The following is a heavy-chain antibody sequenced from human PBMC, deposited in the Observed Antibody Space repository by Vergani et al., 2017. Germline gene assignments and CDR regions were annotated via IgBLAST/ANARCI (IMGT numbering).Heavy chain of an antibody. CDR2: IYYSGST. CDR1: GGSISSSSYY. D-gene: IGHD2-15*01. CDR3: AGRAAPPYLDY. J-gene: IGHJ4*02. Sequence: QLQLQESGPGLVKPSETLSLTCTVSGGSISSSSYYWGWVRQPPGKGLEWIGSIYYSGSTDYNPSLKSRVTISVDTSKNQFSLKLRSVTAADTAVYYCAGRAAPPYLDYWGPGTLVTVSS. V-gene: IGHV4-39*07.